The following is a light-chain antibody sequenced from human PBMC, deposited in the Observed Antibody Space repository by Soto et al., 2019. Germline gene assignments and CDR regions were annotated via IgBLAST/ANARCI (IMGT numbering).Light chain of an antibody. CDR1: SSDVGGYNY. J-gene: IGLJ1*01. V-gene: IGLV2-14*01. CDR2: EVS. Sequence: QSSLTQPASVSGSPGQSITISCTGTSSDVGGYNYVSWYQQHPGKAPKLMIYEVSNRPSGVSNRFSGSKSGNTASLTISGLQAEDEADYYCSSYTSSSTPHHVFGTGTKVTVL. CDR3: SSYTSSSTPHHV.